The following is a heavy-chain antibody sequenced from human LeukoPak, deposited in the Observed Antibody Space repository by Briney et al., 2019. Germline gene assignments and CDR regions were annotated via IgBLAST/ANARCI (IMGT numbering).Heavy chain of an antibody. CDR2: ISYDGSNK. Sequence: GGSLRLSCAASGFTFSSYAMHWVRQAPGKGLEWVAVISYDGSNKYYADSVKGRFTISRDNSKNTLYLQMNSLRAEDTAVYYCARDAPYSSGWYQDAFDIWGQGTMVTVSS. CDR1: GFTFSSYA. CDR3: ARDAPYSSGWYQDAFDI. V-gene: IGHV3-30*04. J-gene: IGHJ3*02. D-gene: IGHD6-19*01.